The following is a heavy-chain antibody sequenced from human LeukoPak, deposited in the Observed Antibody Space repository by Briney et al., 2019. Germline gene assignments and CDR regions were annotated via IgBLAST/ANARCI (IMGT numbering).Heavy chain of an antibody. CDR3: ATLYYYDSSGSAPPP. CDR2: IYPGDSDT. CDR1: GYSFTSYW. D-gene: IGHD3-22*01. J-gene: IGHJ5*02. V-gene: IGHV5-51*01. Sequence: GESLKISCKGSGYSFTSYWIGWVRQMPGKGLGWMGIIYPGDSDTRYSPSFQGQVTISADKSISTAYLQWSSLKASDTAMYYCATLYYYDSSGSAPPPWGQGTLVTVSS.